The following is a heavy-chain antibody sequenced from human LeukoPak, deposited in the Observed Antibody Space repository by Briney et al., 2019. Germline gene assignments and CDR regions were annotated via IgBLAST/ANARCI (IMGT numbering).Heavy chain of an antibody. CDR3: ARDHSDSDAFDI. CDR1: GFTFSSYE. Sequence: GGSLRLSCAASGFTFSSYEVNWVRQAPGKGLEWVSYISRSGSTLYYADSVKGRFTISRDNAKNSLFLQLNSLRAEDTAVYYCARDHSDSDAFDIWGQGTMVTVSS. D-gene: IGHD3-22*01. V-gene: IGHV3-48*03. CDR2: ISRSGSTL. J-gene: IGHJ3*02.